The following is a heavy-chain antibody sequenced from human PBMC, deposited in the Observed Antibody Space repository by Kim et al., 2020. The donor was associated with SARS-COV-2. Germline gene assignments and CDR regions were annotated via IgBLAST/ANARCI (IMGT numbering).Heavy chain of an antibody. CDR1: GYSFTSYW. CDR3: ARLRRGWLRWGGQVSRYYYGMDV. V-gene: IGHV5-10-1*01. CDR2: IDPSDSYT. Sequence: GESLKISCKGSGYSFTSYWISWVRQMPGKGLEWMGRIDPSDSYTNYSPSFQGHVTISADKSISTAYLQWSSLKASDTAMYYCARLRRGWLRWGGQVSRYYYGMDVWGQGTTVTVSS. D-gene: IGHD5-12*01. J-gene: IGHJ6*02.